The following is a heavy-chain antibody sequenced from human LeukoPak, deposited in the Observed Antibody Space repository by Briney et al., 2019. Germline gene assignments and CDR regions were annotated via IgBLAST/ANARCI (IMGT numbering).Heavy chain of an antibody. D-gene: IGHD3-22*01. J-gene: IGHJ4*02. CDR1: GFTFSSYA. CDR2: ISGSGGST. Sequence: GGSLRLCCAASGFTFSSYAMSWVRQAPGKGLEWVSAISGSGGSTYYADSVKGRFTISRDNSKNTLYLQMNSLRAEDTAVYYCARDRRSNYYDSSGYYDYWGQGTLVTVSS. V-gene: IGHV3-23*01. CDR3: ARDRRSNYYDSSGYYDY.